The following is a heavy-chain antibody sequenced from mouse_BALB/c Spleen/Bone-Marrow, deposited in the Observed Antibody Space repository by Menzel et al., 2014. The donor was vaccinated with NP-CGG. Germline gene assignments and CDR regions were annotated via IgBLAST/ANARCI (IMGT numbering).Heavy chain of an antibody. D-gene: IGHD2-14*01. CDR1: GFSLTSYG. CDR2: IWAGGST. Sequence: VMLVESGPGLVTPSQSLSITCTVSGFSLTSYGVHWVRQPPGKGLEWLGEIWAGGSTNYNSALMSRLSISKDNSKGQVFLKMNSLQTDDTAMYYCARVIRYESYFDYWGQGTTLTASS. J-gene: IGHJ2*01. CDR3: ARVIRYESYFDY. V-gene: IGHV2-9*02.